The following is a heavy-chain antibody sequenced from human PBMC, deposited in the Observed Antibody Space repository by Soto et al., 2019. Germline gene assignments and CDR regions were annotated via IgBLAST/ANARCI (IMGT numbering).Heavy chain of an antibody. V-gene: IGHV1-18*01. CDR1: GYTFTSYG. J-gene: IGHJ4*02. D-gene: IGHD6-6*01. CDR2: ISAYNGNT. CDR3: ARSARGIAARRRIDY. Sequence: QVQLVQSGAEVKKPGASVEVSCKASGYTFTSYGISWVRQAPGQGLEWMGWISAYNGNTNYAQKLQGRVTMTTDTSTSTAYMVLRSLRFDDSAVYYWARSARGIAARRRIDYWGQGALVTVSS.